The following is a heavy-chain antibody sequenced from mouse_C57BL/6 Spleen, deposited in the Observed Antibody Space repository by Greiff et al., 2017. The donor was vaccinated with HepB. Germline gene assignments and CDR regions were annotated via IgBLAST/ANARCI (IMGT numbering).Heavy chain of an antibody. V-gene: IGHV1-54*01. CDR2: IYPGSGGT. Sequence: QVQLQQSGAELVRPGTSVKVSCKASGYAFTNYLIEWVKQRPGQGLEWIGVIYPGSGGTNYNEKFKGKATLTADKSSSTAYMQLSSLTSEDSAVYFCARSYYYGSSYSQFAYWGQGTLVTVSA. J-gene: IGHJ3*01. D-gene: IGHD1-1*01. CDR1: GYAFTNYL. CDR3: ARSYYYGSSYSQFAY.